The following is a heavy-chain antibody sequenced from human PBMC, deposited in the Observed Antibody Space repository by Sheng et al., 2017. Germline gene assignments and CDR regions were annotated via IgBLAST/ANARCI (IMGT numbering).Heavy chain of an antibody. Sequence: QVQLVQSGAEMKKPGASVKVSCKASGYTFIGYYMHWVRQAPGQGLEWMGRINTNSGAXNYAQKFQGRVTVTRDTSISTAYMELTRLKSDDTGVYYCARALVGGYGFDPWGQGTL. CDR2: INTNSGAX. V-gene: IGHV1-2*05. CDR3: ARALVGGYGFDP. CDR1: GYTFIGYY. J-gene: IGHJ5*02. D-gene: IGHD1-26*01.